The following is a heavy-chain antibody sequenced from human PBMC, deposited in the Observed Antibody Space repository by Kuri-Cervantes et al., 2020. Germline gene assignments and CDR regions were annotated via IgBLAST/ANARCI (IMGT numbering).Heavy chain of an antibody. CDR2: IKQDGSEK. CDR3: ARRGAVVTLWGVYFDY. CDR1: GFTFSSYW. V-gene: IGHV3-7*01. Sequence: GGSLRLSCAASGFTFSSYWMSWVRQAPGKGLEWVANIKQDGSEKYYVDSVKGRFTISRDNAKNSLYLQMNSLRAEDTAVYYCARRGAVVTLWGVYFDYWGQGTLVTVSS. D-gene: IGHD3-16*01. J-gene: IGHJ4*02.